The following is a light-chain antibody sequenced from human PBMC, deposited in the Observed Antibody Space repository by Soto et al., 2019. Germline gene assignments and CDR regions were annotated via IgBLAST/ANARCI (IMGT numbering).Light chain of an antibody. CDR1: RSNIGGDFD. J-gene: IGLJ2*01. CDR3: QSYDSSLSVSV. V-gene: IGLV1-40*01. Sequence: QSVLTQPPSVSGAPGQRVTISCTGNRSNIGGDFDVHWYQQLPGRAPKLLIYGKTNRPSGVPERFSGSKSGTSASLAITGLQAEDEADYYCQSYDSSLSVSVFGGGTKLTVL. CDR2: GKT.